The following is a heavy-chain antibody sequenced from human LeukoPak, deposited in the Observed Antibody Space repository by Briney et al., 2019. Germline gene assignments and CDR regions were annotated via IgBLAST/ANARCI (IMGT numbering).Heavy chain of an antibody. CDR3: ARHTGYGGNSRWFDP. J-gene: IGHJ5*02. Sequence: PSETLSLTCTVSGGSISTYYWAWIRQPPGKGLEWIGYIYYSGITNYNPSLKSRVTISVDTSRTHFYLKLSSVTAADTAFYYCARHTGYGGNSRWFDPWGQGTLVTVSS. V-gene: IGHV4-59*08. D-gene: IGHD4-23*01. CDR2: IYYSGIT. CDR1: GGSISTYY.